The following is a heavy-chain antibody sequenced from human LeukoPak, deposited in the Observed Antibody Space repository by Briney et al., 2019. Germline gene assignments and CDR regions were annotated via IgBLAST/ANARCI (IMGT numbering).Heavy chain of an antibody. Sequence: SETLSLTCAVYGASFNAYYWSWIRQPPGKGLEWIGEINRSGYTNYNPSLKSRVTISVDTSKNQFSLNLSSVTAADTAVYYCARLYSSGWSAFDYWGQGTLVTVSS. J-gene: IGHJ4*02. CDR2: INRSGYT. CDR3: ARLYSSGWSAFDY. V-gene: IGHV4-34*01. CDR1: GASFNAYY. D-gene: IGHD6-13*01.